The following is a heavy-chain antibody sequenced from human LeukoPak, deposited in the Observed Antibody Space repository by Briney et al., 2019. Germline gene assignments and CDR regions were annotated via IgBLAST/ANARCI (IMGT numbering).Heavy chain of an antibody. CDR3: ARMLHYYDSSGHNGVDY. V-gene: IGHV3-7*01. CDR2: IKQDGSEK. CDR1: GFTFSSYW. D-gene: IGHD3-22*01. Sequence: GGSLRLSCAASGFTFSSYWMSWVRQAPGKGLEGVANIKQDGSEKYYVDSVKGRFTISRDNAKNSLYLQMNSLRAEDTAVYYCARMLHYYDSSGHNGVDYWGQGTLVTVSS. J-gene: IGHJ4*02.